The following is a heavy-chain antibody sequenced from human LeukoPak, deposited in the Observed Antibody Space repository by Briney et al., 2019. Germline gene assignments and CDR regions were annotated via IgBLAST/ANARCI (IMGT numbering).Heavy chain of an antibody. Sequence: SETLSLTCAVYGGSFSGYYWSWIRQPPGKGLEWIGEINHSGSTNYNPSLKSRVTISVDTSKNQFSLKLSSVTAADTAVYCCARDYYYDSSAYGNWGQGTLVTVSS. D-gene: IGHD3-22*01. CDR2: INHSGST. J-gene: IGHJ4*02. CDR3: ARDYYYDSSAYGN. CDR1: GGSFSGYY. V-gene: IGHV4-34*01.